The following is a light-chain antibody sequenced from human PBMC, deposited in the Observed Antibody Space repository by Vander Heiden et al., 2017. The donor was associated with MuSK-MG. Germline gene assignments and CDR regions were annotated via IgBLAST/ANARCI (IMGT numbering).Light chain of an antibody. J-gene: IGLJ1*01. CDR3: CSYAGSYTSYV. Sequence: QSALTQPRSVSGSPGQSVTISCTGTRSDVGGYNYVSWYQQHPGKAPKLMIYDVSNRPSGVPDRFSGSKSGNTASLTISGLQAEDEADYYCCSYAGSYTSYVFGTGTKVKVL. CDR1: RSDVGGYNY. V-gene: IGLV2-11*01. CDR2: DVS.